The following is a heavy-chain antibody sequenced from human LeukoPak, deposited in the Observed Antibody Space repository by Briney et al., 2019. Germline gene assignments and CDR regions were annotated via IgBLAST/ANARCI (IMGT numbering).Heavy chain of an antibody. Sequence: SETLSLTCTVSGYSISSGYHWGWIRQPPGKGLEWIGSIYHSGSTYYNPSLKSRVTISVDTSKNQFSLKLSSVTAADTAVYYCARDQDWNPYYFDYWGQGTLVTVSS. CDR2: IYHSGST. CDR3: ARDQDWNPYYFDY. J-gene: IGHJ4*02. V-gene: IGHV4-38-2*02. D-gene: IGHD1-1*01. CDR1: GYSISSGYH.